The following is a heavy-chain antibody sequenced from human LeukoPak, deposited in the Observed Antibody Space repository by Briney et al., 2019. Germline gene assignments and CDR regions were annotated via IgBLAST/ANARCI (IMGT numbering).Heavy chain of an antibody. CDR1: GYSFPSYW. Sequence: GESLKISCKGSGYSFPSYWIGWVRQMPGKGLEWMNIIYPGDSDTRYGPSFQGQVTISAAKSISTAYLQWSSLKASDTAMYYCARGDLIAAAGTPTHFAFDIWGQGTMVTVSS. J-gene: IGHJ3*02. CDR3: ARGDLIAAAGTPTHFAFDI. CDR2: IYPGDSDT. V-gene: IGHV5-51*01. D-gene: IGHD6-13*01.